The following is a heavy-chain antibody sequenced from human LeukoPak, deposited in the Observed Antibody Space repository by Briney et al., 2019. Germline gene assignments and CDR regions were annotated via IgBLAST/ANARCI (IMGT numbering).Heavy chain of an antibody. CDR3: ARDSGYSSGWYKSGNFDY. V-gene: IGHV1-69*01. Sequence: SVKVSCKASGGTFSSYAISWVRQAPGQGLEWMGGIIPIFGTANYAQKFQGRATITADESTSTAYMELSSLRSEDTAVYYCARDSGYSSGWYKSGNFDYWGQGTLVTVSS. J-gene: IGHJ4*02. CDR1: GGTFSSYA. D-gene: IGHD6-19*01. CDR2: IIPIFGTA.